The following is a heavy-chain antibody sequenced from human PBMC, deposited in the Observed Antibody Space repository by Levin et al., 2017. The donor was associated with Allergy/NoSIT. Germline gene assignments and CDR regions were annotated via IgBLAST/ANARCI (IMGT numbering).Heavy chain of an antibody. J-gene: IGHJ6*02. CDR2: IYHSGST. Sequence: PSETLSLTCAVSGGSISSDNWWSWVRQPPGKGLEWIGEIYHSGSTNYNPSLKSRVTISVDKSKNQFSLKLSSVTAADTAVYYCATGSPAHYYYGMDVWGQGTTVTVSS. V-gene: IGHV4-4*02. D-gene: IGHD1-26*01. CDR3: ATGSPAHYYYGMDV. CDR1: GGSISSDNW.